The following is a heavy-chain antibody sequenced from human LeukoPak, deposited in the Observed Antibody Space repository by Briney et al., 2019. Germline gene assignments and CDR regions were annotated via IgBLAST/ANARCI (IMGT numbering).Heavy chain of an antibody. CDR1: GFTFSSYA. J-gene: IGHJ4*02. V-gene: IGHV3-53*01. D-gene: IGHD6-13*01. CDR3: ARGGYSSSWYHFDY. Sequence: GGSLRLPCAASGFTFSSYAMSWVRQAPGKGLEWVSVIYSGGTTNYADSVKGRFTISRDNSKNTLFLQMNSLRAEDTAVYYCARGGYSSSWYHFDYWGQGTLVTVSS. CDR2: IYSGGTT.